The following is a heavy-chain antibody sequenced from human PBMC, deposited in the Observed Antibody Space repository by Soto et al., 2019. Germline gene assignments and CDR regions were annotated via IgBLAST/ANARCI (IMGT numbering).Heavy chain of an antibody. J-gene: IGHJ1*01. Sequence: SETLSLTCAVYGGSFSGYYWSWIRQPPGKGLEWIGEINHSGSTNYNPSLKSRVTISVDTSKNQFSLKLSSVTAADTAVYYCARGQLGFYYDSSGYYASEYSQHWGQGTLVTVSS. D-gene: IGHD3-22*01. CDR1: GGSFSGYY. V-gene: IGHV4-34*01. CDR2: INHSGST. CDR3: ARGQLGFYYDSSGYYASEYSQH.